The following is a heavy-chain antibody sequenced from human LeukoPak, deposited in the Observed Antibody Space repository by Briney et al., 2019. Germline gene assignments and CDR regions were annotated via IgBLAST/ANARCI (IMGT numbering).Heavy chain of an antibody. CDR1: GYTFTGYY. J-gene: IGHJ5*02. Sequence: ASVKVSCKASGYTFTGYYIHWVRQAPGQGLEWMGWINPNSGGTNYAQKFQGRVTMTRGTSITTAYMELSRLISDDTAAYYCARGLTDEHQLILHWFDPWGQGTLVTVSS. CDR3: ARGLTDEHQLILHWFDP. V-gene: IGHV1-2*02. CDR2: INPNSGGT. D-gene: IGHD2-2*01.